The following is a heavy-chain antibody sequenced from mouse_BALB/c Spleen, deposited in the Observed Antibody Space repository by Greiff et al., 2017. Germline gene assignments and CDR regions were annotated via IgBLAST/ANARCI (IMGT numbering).Heavy chain of an antibody. CDR2: ISSGGSYT. CDR1: GFTFSSYT. CDR3: TRVRMDY. Sequence: EVQVVESGGGLVKPGGSLKLSCAASGFTFSSYTMSWVRQTPEKRLEWVATISSGGSYTYYPDSVKGRFTISRDNAKNTLYLQMSSLKSEDTAMYYCTRVRMDYWGQGTSVTVSS. J-gene: IGHJ4*01. V-gene: IGHV5-6-4*01.